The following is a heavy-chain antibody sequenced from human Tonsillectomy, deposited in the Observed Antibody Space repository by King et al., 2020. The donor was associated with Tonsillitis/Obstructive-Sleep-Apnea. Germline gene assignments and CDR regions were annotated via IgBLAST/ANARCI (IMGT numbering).Heavy chain of an antibody. CDR1: GFPFSDYY. J-gene: IGHJ4*02. D-gene: IGHD5-18*01. V-gene: IGHV3-11*01. CDR2: ISSSGRAI. Sequence: QLQESGGGLVKPGGSLRLACAASGFPFSDYYMSWIRQAPGKGLEWVSYISSSGRAIYYADSVKGRFTISRDNAKNLLYLQMNSLRAEDTAVYYGARVSDTAMVYYSDYWGQGTLITVSS. CDR3: ARVSDTAMVYYSDY.